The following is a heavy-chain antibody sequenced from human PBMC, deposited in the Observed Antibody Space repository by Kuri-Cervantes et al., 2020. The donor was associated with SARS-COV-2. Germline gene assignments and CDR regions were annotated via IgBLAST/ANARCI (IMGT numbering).Heavy chain of an antibody. Sequence: GESLKISCAASGFTFSDYYMSWIRQAPGKGLEWVSYISSSGSTIYYADSVKGRFTISRDNAKNSLYLQMNSLRAEDTAVYYCARSLSAYSYYYYYMDVWGKGTTVTVSS. V-gene: IGHV3-11*01. CDR2: ISSSGSTI. J-gene: IGHJ6*03. CDR3: ARSLSAYSYYYYYMDV. D-gene: IGHD2-15*01. CDR1: GFTFSDYY.